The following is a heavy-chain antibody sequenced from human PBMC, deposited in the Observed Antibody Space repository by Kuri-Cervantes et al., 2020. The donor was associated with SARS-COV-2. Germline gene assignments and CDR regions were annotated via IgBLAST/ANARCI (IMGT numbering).Heavy chain of an antibody. Sequence: SETLSLTCTVSGGSISSYYWSWIRQPAGKGLEWIGRIYYSGSTNYNPSLKSRVTISVDTSKNQFSLKLTSVTAADTAVYYCARLHLGYSNYAYHYYGMDVWGHGTTVTVSS. CDR1: GGSISSYY. V-gene: IGHV4-59*08. CDR2: IYYSGST. J-gene: IGHJ6*02. CDR3: ARLHLGYSNYAYHYYGMDV. D-gene: IGHD4-11*01.